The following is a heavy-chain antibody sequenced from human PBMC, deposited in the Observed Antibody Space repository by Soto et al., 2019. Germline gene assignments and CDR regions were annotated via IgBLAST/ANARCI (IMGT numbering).Heavy chain of an antibody. D-gene: IGHD6-19*01. CDR1: GYTFTSYG. Sequence: GASVKVSCKASGYTFTSYGISWVRQAPGQGLEWMGWISAYSGNTNYAQKLQGRVTMTTDTSTSTAYMELRSLRSDDTAVYYCARGLRGSGWYGGYYYYMDVWGKGTTVTVSS. J-gene: IGHJ6*03. CDR3: ARGLRGSGWYGGYYYYMDV. V-gene: IGHV1-18*01. CDR2: ISAYSGNT.